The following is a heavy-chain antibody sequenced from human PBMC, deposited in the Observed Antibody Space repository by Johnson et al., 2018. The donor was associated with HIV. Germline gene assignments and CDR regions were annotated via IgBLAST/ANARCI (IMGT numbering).Heavy chain of an antibody. CDR3: AKSPRGYSSS. Sequence: QMQLVESGGGVVQPGRSLRLSCAASGFSFSGSAMHWVRQAPGKGLEWVAGISYDGSNKYYADSVKGRFTISRDNSKNTLYLQMNSLRAEDTAVYYCAKSPRGYSSSWGQGTMVTVSS. CDR2: ISYDGSNK. J-gene: IGHJ3*01. CDR1: GFSFSGSA. V-gene: IGHV3-30*18. D-gene: IGHD6-19*01.